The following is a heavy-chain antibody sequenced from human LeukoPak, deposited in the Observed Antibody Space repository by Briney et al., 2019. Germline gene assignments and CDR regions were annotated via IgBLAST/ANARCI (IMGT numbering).Heavy chain of an antibody. J-gene: IGHJ4*02. D-gene: IGHD6-6*01. CDR2: INHSGST. V-gene: IGHV4-34*01. Sequence: SETLSLTCAVYGGSFSGYYWSWIRQPPGKGPEWIGEINHSGSTNNNPSLKSRVTISVDTSKNQFPLKLSSVTAADTAVYYCARALPSSSDPFDYWGQGTLVTVSS. CDR3: ARALPSSSDPFDY. CDR1: GGSFSGYY.